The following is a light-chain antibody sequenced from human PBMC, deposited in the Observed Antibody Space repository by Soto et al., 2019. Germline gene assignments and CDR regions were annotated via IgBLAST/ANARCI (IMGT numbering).Light chain of an antibody. V-gene: IGKV2D-29*01. CDR1: QSLLHSDGKTY. CDR3: MQTIQVPLT. CDR2: EIS. Sequence: DIVMTQTPLSLCVTPGQPASISCKSNQSLLHSDGKTYIYWYLQKPGQPPQLLISEISSRFSGVPDRFSGSWSGTDFTLKISRVEAEDVGVYYCMQTIQVPLTFGGGTKVDIK. J-gene: IGKJ4*01.